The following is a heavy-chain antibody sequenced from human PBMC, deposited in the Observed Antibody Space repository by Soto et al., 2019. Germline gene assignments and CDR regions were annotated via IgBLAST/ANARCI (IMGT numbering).Heavy chain of an antibody. J-gene: IGHJ6*02. D-gene: IGHD1-26*01. CDR1: GGSISSYY. V-gene: IGHV4-59*08. CDR3: ARRSKRSGGMDV. Sequence: SETLSLTCTVSGGSISSYYWSWIRQPPGKGLEWIGYIYYSGSTYYNPSLKSRVTISVDTSKNQFSLKLSSVTAADTAVYYCARRSKRSGGMDVWGQGTTVTVSS. CDR2: IYYSGST.